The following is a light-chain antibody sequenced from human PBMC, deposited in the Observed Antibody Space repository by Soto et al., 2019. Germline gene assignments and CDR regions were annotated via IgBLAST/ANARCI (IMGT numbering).Light chain of an antibody. CDR1: QGISSY. Sequence: DIQLTQSPSFLSASVGDRVTITCRASQGISSYLAWYQQKPGIAPSLLIYTASTLQSGVPSRFSGSGSGTEFTLTISSLQPEDFATYYCQQLNDYPVTFGGGIKVEIK. CDR3: QQLNDYPVT. J-gene: IGKJ4*01. V-gene: IGKV1-9*01. CDR2: TAS.